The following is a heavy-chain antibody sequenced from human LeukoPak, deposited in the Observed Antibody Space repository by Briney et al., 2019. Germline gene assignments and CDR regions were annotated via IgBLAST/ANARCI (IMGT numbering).Heavy chain of an antibody. CDR3: ARVPAAMGYYYYYYMDV. CDR2: MNPNSGNT. D-gene: IGHD2-2*01. V-gene: IGHV1-8*03. J-gene: IGHJ6*03. Sequence: ASVKVSCKASGYTFTSYDINWVRQATGQGLEWMGWMNPNSGNTGYAQKFQGRVTITGNTSISTAYMELSSLRSEDTAVYYCARVPAAMGYYYYYYMDVWGKGTTVTVSS. CDR1: GYTFTSYD.